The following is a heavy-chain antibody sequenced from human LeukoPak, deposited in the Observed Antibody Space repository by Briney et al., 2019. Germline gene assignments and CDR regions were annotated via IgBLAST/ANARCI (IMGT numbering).Heavy chain of an antibody. Sequence: GGSLRLSCAASGFTFSSYAMSWVRQAPGKGLEGVSAISGSGGSTYSADSVKGRFTISRDNSKNTLYLQMNSLRAEDTAVYYCAKDLFVAGTLLNWFDPWGQGTLVTVSS. D-gene: IGHD6-19*01. CDR3: AKDLFVAGTLLNWFDP. CDR1: GFTFSSYA. CDR2: ISGSGGST. V-gene: IGHV3-23*01. J-gene: IGHJ5*02.